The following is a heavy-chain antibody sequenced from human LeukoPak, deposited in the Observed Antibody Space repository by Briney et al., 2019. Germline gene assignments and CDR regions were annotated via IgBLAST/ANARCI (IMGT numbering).Heavy chain of an antibody. V-gene: IGHV3-7*01. J-gene: IGHJ4*02. Sequence: GGSLRLSCEASAFTLSNYWMSWVRQAPGKGLGWVANINQDGSAKYYVDSVKGRFTISRDNAKSSLYLQMNSLRAEDTAVYYCVRYSYGSDYWGQGTLVTVSS. D-gene: IGHD5-18*01. CDR1: AFTLSNYW. CDR2: INQDGSAK. CDR3: VRYSYGSDY.